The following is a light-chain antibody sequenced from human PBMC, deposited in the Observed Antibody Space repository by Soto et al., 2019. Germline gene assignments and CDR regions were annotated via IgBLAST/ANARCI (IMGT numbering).Light chain of an antibody. CDR3: QQYGSSPPT. V-gene: IGKV3-20*01. CDR1: QSVGSSF. J-gene: IGKJ1*01. CDR2: GAS. Sequence: PGERATLSCRASQSVGSSFVAWYQQKPGQAPRLLIYGASSRATGIPDRFSGSGSGTDFTLTISRLEPEDFAVYYCQQYGSSPPTFGQGTKVEIK.